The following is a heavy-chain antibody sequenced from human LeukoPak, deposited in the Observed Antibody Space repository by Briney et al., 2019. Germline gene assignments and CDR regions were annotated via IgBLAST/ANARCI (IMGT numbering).Heavy chain of an antibody. V-gene: IGHV4-34*01. J-gene: IGHJ4*02. Sequence: SETLSLTCAVYGGSFSGYYWSWIRQPPGKGLEWIGEINHSGSTNYNPSLKSRVTISVDTSKNQFSLKLSSVTAADTAVYYCARSPYYYGSGSTFDYWGQGTLVTVSS. CDR3: ARSPYYYGSGSTFDY. CDR2: INHSGST. D-gene: IGHD3-10*01. CDR1: GGSFSGYY.